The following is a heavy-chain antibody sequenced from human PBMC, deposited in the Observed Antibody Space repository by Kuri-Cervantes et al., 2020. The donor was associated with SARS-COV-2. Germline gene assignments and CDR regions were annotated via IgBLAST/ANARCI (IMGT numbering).Heavy chain of an antibody. V-gene: IGHV5-10-1*01. CDR2: IDPSDSYT. CDR1: GNSFSSFW. D-gene: IGHD2-21*02. J-gene: IGHJ4*02. CDR3: TSPGNDCSGGGDCRDY. Sequence: GGSLRLSCKASGNSFSSFWISWVRQVPGKGLEWMGRIDPSDSYTSYSPSFQGHVTISTDKSISTAYLQWSSLKAADTAMYFCTSPGNDCSGGGDCRDYWGQGTLVTVSS.